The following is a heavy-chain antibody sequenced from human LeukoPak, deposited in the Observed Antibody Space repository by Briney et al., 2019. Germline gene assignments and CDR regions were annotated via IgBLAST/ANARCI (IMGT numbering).Heavy chain of an antibody. D-gene: IGHD2-2*01. Sequence: GGSLRHSCAASGFTFSSYSMNWVRQAPGKGLEWVSSISSSSSYIYYADSVKGRFTISRDNARNSLYLQMNSLRAEDTAVYYCAREDHCGSTSCPTKYWGQGTLVTVSS. CDR1: GFTFSSYS. CDR3: AREDHCGSTSCPTKY. CDR2: ISSSSSYI. V-gene: IGHV3-21*01. J-gene: IGHJ4*02.